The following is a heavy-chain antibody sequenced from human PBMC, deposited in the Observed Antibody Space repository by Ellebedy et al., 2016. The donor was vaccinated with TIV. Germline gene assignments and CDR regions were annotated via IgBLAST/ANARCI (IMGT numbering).Heavy chain of an antibody. CDR1: GFTFSSYS. V-gene: IGHV3-48*04. J-gene: IGHJ4*02. Sequence: GESLKISXAASGFTFSSYSMNWVRQAPGKGLEWVSYISSSSTIYYADSVKGRFTISRDNAKNSLYLQMNSLRAEDTAVYYCARRSDYGDYWGQGTLVTVSS. CDR3: ARRSDYGDY. D-gene: IGHD4-17*01. CDR2: ISSSSTI.